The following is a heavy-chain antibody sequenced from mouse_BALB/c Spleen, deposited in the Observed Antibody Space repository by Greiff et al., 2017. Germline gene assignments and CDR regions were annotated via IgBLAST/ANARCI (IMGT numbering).Heavy chain of an antibody. V-gene: IGHV5-12-1*01. J-gene: IGHJ3*01. CDR1: GFAFSSYD. Sequence: EVKLMESGGGLVKPGGSLKLSCAASGFAFSSYDMSWVRQTPEKRLEWVAYISSGGGSTYYPDTVKGRFTISRDNAKNTLYLQMSSLKSEDTAMYYCARSPAWFAYWGQGTLVTVSA. CDR2: ISSGGGST. CDR3: ARSPAWFAY.